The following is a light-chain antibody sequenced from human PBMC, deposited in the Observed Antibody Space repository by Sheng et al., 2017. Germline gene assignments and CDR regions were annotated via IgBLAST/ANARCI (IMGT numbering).Light chain of an antibody. CDR1: SSDIGEYNF. V-gene: IGLV2-14*03. J-gene: IGLJ1*01. Sequence: QSALTQPASVSGSPGQSITISCTGTSSDIGEYNFVSWYQQHSGKAPKLMIYDVSNRPSGVSNRFSGSKSGNTASLTISGLQAEDEADYYCNSYAGSNNLVFGTGTKVTVL. CDR2: DVS. CDR3: NSYAGSNNLV.